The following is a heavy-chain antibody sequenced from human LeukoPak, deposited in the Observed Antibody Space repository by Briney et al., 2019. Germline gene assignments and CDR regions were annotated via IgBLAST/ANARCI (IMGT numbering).Heavy chain of an antibody. D-gene: IGHD3-22*01. CDR2: ISGSGSST. J-gene: IGHJ4*02. CDR1: TFTSTNYA. CDR3: AKDRGTLMVVRTFAS. V-gene: IGHV3-23*01. Sequence: PGGSLRLSCAASTFTSTNYAMSWVPQAPGKGQEWVSSISGSGSSTNYADSVKGRFTISRDNSKNTLYLQMKSLRAEDTAVYYCAKDRGTLMVVRTFASWGQGTLVTVSS.